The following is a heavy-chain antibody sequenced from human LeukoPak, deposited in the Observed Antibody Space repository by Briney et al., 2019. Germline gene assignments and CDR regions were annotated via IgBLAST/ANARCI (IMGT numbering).Heavy chain of an antibody. J-gene: IGHJ6*02. CDR2: MNPNSGNT. CDR3: ARGAYSSSWYEYYYYYAMDV. D-gene: IGHD6-13*01. CDR1: GYTFTSYD. Sequence: ASVKVSCKASGYTFTSYDINWVRQATGQGLEWMGWMNPNSGNTGYAQKFQGRVTMTRNTSISTAYMELSSLRSEDTAVYYCARGAYSSSWYEYYYYYAMDVWGQGTTVTVSS. V-gene: IGHV1-8*01.